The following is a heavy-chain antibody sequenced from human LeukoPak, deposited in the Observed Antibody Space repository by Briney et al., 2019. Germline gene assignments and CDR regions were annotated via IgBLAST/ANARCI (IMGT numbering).Heavy chain of an antibody. Sequence: TGGSLRLSCAASGFAFSSNWMHWVRQAPGKGLEWVANIKEDGSEKYYVDSVKGRFTISRDNAKNSLFLQMNSLRAEDTAVYYRARRYFDYWGQGTLVTVSS. CDR3: ARRYFDY. CDR2: IKEDGSEK. CDR1: GFAFSSNW. J-gene: IGHJ4*02. V-gene: IGHV3-7*01.